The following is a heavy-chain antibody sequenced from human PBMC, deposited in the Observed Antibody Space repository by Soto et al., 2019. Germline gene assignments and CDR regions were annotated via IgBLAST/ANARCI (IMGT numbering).Heavy chain of an antibody. V-gene: IGHV1-18*01. CDR2: ISAHNGNT. Sequence: SGAEVKKPGASVKVSCKASGYTFTSYGITWVRQAPGQGLEWMGWISAHNGNTDYAKKLQGRVIVTRDTSTSTAYMELRSLRSDDTAVYYWARGRYGDYWGQGALVTVSS. CDR1: GYTFTSYG. CDR3: ARGRYGDY. J-gene: IGHJ4*02. D-gene: IGHD1-1*01.